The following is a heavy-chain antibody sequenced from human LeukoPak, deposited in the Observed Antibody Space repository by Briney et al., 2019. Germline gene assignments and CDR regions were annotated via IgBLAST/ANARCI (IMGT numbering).Heavy chain of an antibody. D-gene: IGHD4-17*01. Sequence: SETLSLTCTVSGGSLWSFYWSWVRQPAGKGLEWIGRLYNNGSTNYSPSLKSRVIMSFDPSKNQFSLKLSSVTAADTAVYYCARVPTVTFFDYWGQGTLVTVSS. CDR1: GGSLWSFY. J-gene: IGHJ4*02. V-gene: IGHV4-4*07. CDR3: ARVPTVTFFDY. CDR2: LYNNGST.